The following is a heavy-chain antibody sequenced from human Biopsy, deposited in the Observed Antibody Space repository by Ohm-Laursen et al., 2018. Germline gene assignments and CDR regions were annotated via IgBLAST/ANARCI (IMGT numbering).Heavy chain of an antibody. D-gene: IGHD4-23*01. CDR3: ARGSNEYGGLYFPH. CDR2: ISHTGYT. J-gene: IGHJ1*01. V-gene: IGHV4-59*07. CDR1: GGSISSYY. Sequence: SDTLSLTCTVSGGSISSYYWTWIRQPPGKGLEWIGHISHTGYTSYNSSLKSRVTISLDTSRKHFSLRLTSLAAADTAVYYCARGSNEYGGLYFPHWGQGTLVTVSS.